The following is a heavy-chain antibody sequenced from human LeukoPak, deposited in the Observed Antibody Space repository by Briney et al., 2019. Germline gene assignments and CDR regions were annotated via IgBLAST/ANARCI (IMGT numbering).Heavy chain of an antibody. J-gene: IGHJ6*03. D-gene: IGHD7-27*01. CDR2: ISGSSGST. V-gene: IGHV3-23*01. CDR3: AKYLGTGDGYYYYYYMDV. CDR1: GFTFSSHA. Sequence: PGGSPRLSCATSGFTFSSHAMSWVRQAPGKGPEWVSAISGSSGSTYYADSVKGRFTTSRDNSKITLYLQMNSLRAEDTAVYYCAKYLGTGDGYYYYYYMDVWGKGTTVTVSS.